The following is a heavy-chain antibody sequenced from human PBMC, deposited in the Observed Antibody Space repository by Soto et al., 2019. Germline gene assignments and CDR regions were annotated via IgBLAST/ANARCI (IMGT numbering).Heavy chain of an antibody. CDR3: ASSTSHPGYSSGSFDY. CDR2: IYPGDSDT. Sequence: GESLKISCKGSGYSFTSYWIGWVRQMPGKGLEWMGIIYPGDSDTRYSPSFQGQVTISADKSISTAYLQWSSLKASDTAMYYCASSTSHPGYSSGSFDYWGQGTLVTVSS. D-gene: IGHD6-19*01. J-gene: IGHJ4*02. V-gene: IGHV5-51*01. CDR1: GYSFTSYW.